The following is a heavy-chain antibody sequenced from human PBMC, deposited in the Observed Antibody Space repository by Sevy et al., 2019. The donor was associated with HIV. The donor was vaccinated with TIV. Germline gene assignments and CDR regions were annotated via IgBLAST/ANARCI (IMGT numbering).Heavy chain of an antibody. CDR2: ISYDGSYE. Sequence: GGSLRLSCATSGFTFGSHAMHWVRQAPGKGLQWVAVISYDGSYESYGDSVKGRFTISRDDSKNTLYLQMNSLRPEDTAVYYCARLGPYDIGYWGQGTLVTVSS. CDR1: GFTFGSHA. J-gene: IGHJ4*02. V-gene: IGHV3-30*03. CDR3: ARLGPYDIGY. D-gene: IGHD3-22*01.